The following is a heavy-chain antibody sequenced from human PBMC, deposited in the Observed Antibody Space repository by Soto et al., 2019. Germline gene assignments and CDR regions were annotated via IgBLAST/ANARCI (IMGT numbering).Heavy chain of an antibody. V-gene: IGHV3-30*03. CDR1: GFTFSSYG. J-gene: IGHJ3*02. CDR2: ISYDGSNK. D-gene: IGHD3-9*01. CDR3: ATLXYDILTGYYTSYDAFDI. Sequence: PGGSLRLSCAASGFTFSSYGMHWVRQAPGKGLEWVAVISYDGSNKYYADSVKGRFTISRDNSKNTLYLQMNSLRAEDTAVYYCATLXYDILTGYYTSYDAFDIWGPGTMVTVSS.